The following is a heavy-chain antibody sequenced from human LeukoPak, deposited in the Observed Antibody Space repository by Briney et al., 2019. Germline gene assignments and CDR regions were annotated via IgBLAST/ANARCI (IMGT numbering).Heavy chain of an antibody. V-gene: IGHV7-4-1*02. CDR1: GYTFTSYA. D-gene: IGHD5-12*01. J-gene: IGHJ4*02. Sequence: ASVKVSCKASGYTFTSYAMNWVRQAPGQGLEWMGWINTNTGNPTYAQGFTGRFVFSLDTSVSTAYLQISSLKAEDTAVYYCARDPEGYSGYDDSPNYFDYWGQGTLVTVSS. CDR2: INTNTGNP. CDR3: ARDPEGYSGYDDSPNYFDY.